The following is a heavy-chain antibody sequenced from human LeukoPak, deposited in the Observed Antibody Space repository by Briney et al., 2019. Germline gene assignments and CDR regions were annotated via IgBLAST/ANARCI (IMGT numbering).Heavy chain of an antibody. CDR1: GFTFSTYA. D-gene: IGHD1-26*01. J-gene: IGHJ4*02. CDR3: AKDSYSGSYGYYDY. Sequence: GGSLRLSCAASGFTFSTYAMSWVRQAPGKGLEWVSAISGSGGSTYYADSVKGRFTISRDNSKNTLYLQMNSLRAEDTAVYYCAKDSYSGSYGYYDYWGQGTLVTVSS. V-gene: IGHV3-23*01. CDR2: ISGSGGST.